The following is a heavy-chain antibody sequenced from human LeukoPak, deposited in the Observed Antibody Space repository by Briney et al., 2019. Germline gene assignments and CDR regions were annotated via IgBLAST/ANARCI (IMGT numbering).Heavy chain of an antibody. J-gene: IGHJ6*03. CDR2: INPNSGGT. V-gene: IGHV1-2*02. CDR3: ARVLMGATNYYYSMHV. CDR1: GHTFTGYY. Sequence: ASVKVSCKASGHTFTGYYMHWVRQAPGQGLEWMGWINPNSGGTNYAQKFQGRVTMTRDTSISTAYIELSRLRSDDTAVYYCARVLMGATNYYYSMHVWGKGTTVTVSS. D-gene: IGHD1-26*01.